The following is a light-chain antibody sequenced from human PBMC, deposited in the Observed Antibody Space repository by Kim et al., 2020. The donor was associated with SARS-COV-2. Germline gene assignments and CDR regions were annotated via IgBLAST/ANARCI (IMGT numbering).Light chain of an antibody. V-gene: IGKV3-20*01. CDR1: QSVSSNY. CDR2: GAS. CDR3: QHYGTAPLT. J-gene: IGKJ4*01. Sequence: DIVLTQSPGTLSLSPGERATVSCRASQSVSSNYLAWYQQKPGQAPRLLIYGASSRATGIPDRFSGSGSETDFILTISRLDPEDFAVYYCQHYGTAPLTFGGGTKVDIK.